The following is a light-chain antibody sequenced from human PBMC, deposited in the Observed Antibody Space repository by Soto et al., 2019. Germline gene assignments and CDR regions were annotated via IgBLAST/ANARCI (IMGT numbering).Light chain of an antibody. CDR1: SGHSSYA. CDR2: LNSDGSH. J-gene: IGLJ2*01. V-gene: IGLV4-69*01. CDR3: QTWGTGNVV. Sequence: QPVLTQPPSASASLGASVKLTCTLSSGHSSYAIAWHQLQPEKGPRYLMKLNSDGSHSKGDGIPDRFSGSSSGAERYLTISSLQSEDEADYYCQTWGTGNVVFGGGTKVTVL.